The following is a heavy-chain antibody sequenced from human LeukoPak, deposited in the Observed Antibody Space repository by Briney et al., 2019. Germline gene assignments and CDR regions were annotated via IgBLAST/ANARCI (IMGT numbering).Heavy chain of an antibody. CDR1: GFTFSSYV. CDR3: EAHLYSGNLPDY. V-gene: IGHV3-23*01. D-gene: IGHD1-26*01. Sequence: GGSLRLSCAVSGFTFSSYVMSWVRQAPGKGLEWVSGINGGGGTYYADYVKGRFTISRDNSKNTLYLQMNSLSADDTAVYYCEAHLYSGNLPDYWGQGTLVTVSS. CDR2: INGGGGT. J-gene: IGHJ4*02.